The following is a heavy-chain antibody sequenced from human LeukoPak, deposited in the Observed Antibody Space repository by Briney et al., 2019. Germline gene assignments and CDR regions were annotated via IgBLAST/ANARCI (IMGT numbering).Heavy chain of an antibody. V-gene: IGHV3-7*01. CDR3: ARAGIFSSSYGISWDY. Sequence: GGSLRLSCAASGFTFSSYSMNWVRQAPGKGLEWVANIKQDESEKYYVDSVKGRFTISRDNAKNSLFLQMNSLRAEDTAVYYCARAGIFSSSYGISWDYWGQGALVAVSS. D-gene: IGHD6-6*01. CDR1: GFTFSSYS. J-gene: IGHJ4*02. CDR2: IKQDESEK.